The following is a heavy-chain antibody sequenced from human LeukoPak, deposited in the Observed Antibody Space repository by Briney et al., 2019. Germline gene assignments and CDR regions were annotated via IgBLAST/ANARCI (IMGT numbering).Heavy chain of an antibody. J-gene: IGHJ4*02. V-gene: IGHV2-5*01. CDR2: IYWNDDK. CDR1: GFSLSTSGVG. Sequence: SGPTLVKPTQTLTLTCTFSGFSLSTSGVGVGWIRQPPGKALEWLALIYWNDDKRYSPSLKSRLTITKDTSKNQVVLTMTNMDPVDTATYYCAHGTRIIRDSSGYSDYWGQGTLVTVSS. D-gene: IGHD3-22*01. CDR3: AHGTRIIRDSSGYSDY.